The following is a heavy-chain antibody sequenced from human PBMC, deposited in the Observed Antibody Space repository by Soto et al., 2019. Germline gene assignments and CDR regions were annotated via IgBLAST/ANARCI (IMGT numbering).Heavy chain of an antibody. J-gene: IGHJ4*02. CDR1: GGTFSSYT. D-gene: IGHD3-9*01. Sequence: QVQLVQSGAEVKKPGSSVKVSCKASGGTFSSYTISWVRQAPGQGLEWMGRIIPILGIANYAQKFQGRVTITADKSTSTAYMERSSLRSEDTAVYYCAVNLVRYFDWFLDWGQGTLVTVSS. V-gene: IGHV1-69*02. CDR2: IIPILGIA. CDR3: AVNLVRYFDWFLD.